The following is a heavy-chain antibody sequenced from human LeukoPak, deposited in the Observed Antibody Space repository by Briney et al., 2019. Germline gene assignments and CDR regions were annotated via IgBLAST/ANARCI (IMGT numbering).Heavy chain of an antibody. J-gene: IGHJ5*02. CDR1: GFTFSSYS. CDR3: ARDYWFGEFSLNWFDP. Sequence: GGSLRLSFAASGFTFSSYSINWVRQAPGKGLEWVSSISSSSSYISYADSVKGRFTISRDNAKNSLYLQMNSLRAEDTAVYYCARDYWFGEFSLNWFDPWGQGTLVTVSS. D-gene: IGHD3-10*01. V-gene: IGHV3-21*01. CDR2: ISSSSSYI.